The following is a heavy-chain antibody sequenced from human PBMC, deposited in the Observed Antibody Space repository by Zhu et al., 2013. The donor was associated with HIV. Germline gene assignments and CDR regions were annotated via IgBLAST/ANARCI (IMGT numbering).Heavy chain of an antibody. CDR2: IIPIFGTT. CDR1: GGTFSNYA. J-gene: IGHJ4*02. Sequence: QVQLVQSGAEVKKPGSSVKVSCKASGGTFSNYAISWVRQAPGQGLEWMGGIIPIFGTTNYAQKFQGRVTITADESTSTAYMELSSLRSEDTAMYYCARGEGSDNTGYWVYWGQGTLVTSPQ. CDR3: ARGEGSDNTGYWVY. D-gene: IGHD3-22*01. V-gene: IGHV1-69*01.